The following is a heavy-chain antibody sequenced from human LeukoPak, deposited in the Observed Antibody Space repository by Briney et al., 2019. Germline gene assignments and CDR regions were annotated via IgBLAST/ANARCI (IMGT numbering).Heavy chain of an antibody. Sequence: KGGGSLRLSCAASGFTFSSYSMNWVRQAPGKGLEWVSSISSSSSYIYYADSVKGRFTISRDNAKNSLYLQMNSLRAEDTAVYYCARDGIVGAMRYYFDYWGQGTLVTVSS. J-gene: IGHJ4*02. CDR3: ARDGIVGAMRYYFDY. D-gene: IGHD1-26*01. V-gene: IGHV3-21*01. CDR2: ISSSSSYI. CDR1: GFTFSSYS.